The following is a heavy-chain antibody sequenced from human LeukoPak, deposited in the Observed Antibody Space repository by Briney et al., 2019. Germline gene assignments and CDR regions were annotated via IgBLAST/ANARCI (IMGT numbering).Heavy chain of an antibody. Sequence: GGSLRLSCAASGFTVSSNYMNWVRQVPGKGLEWVSVIYSGGDTYYADSVKGRFIISRDNAKNTLYLQMNSLRAEDTAVCYCARDGGSGEYYFDYWGQGTLVTVSS. CDR3: ARDGGSGEYYFDY. J-gene: IGHJ4*02. CDR1: GFTVSSNY. D-gene: IGHD3-10*01. V-gene: IGHV3-66*01. CDR2: IYSGGDT.